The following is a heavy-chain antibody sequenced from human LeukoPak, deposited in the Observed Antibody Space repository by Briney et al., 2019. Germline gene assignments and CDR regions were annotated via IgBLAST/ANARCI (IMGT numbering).Heavy chain of an antibody. D-gene: IGHD7-27*01. CDR1: RFTFSSYW. Sequence: GGSLRLSCAASRFTFSSYWMHWVRQAPGKGLLWVSRINGEGSSAYYADSVKGRFTISRDNSKNTLYLQMNSLRAEDTAVYYCARDLNWGSEWYAFDIWGQGTMVTVSS. CDR3: ARDLNWGSEWYAFDI. V-gene: IGHV3-74*01. J-gene: IGHJ3*02. CDR2: INGEGSSA.